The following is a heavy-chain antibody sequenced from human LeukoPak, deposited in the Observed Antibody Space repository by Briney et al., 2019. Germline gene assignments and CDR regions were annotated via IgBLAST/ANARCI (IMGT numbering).Heavy chain of an antibody. CDR3: ARDSYYDFWSGYHDAFDI. CDR2: IYYSGST. V-gene: IGHV4-39*07. CDR1: GGSISSSSYY. D-gene: IGHD3-3*01. J-gene: IGHJ3*02. Sequence: SETLSLTCTVSGGSISSSSYYWGWIRQPPGKGLEWIGSIYYSGSTNYNPSLKSRVTISVDTSKNQFFLKLSSVTAADTAVYYCARDSYYDFWSGYHDAFDIWGQGTMVTVSS.